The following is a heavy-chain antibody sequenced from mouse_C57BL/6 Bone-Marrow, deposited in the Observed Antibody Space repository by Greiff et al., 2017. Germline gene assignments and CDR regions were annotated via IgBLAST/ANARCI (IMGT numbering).Heavy chain of an antibody. J-gene: IGHJ4*01. V-gene: IGHV14-4*01. D-gene: IGHD1-1*01. Sequence: VQLKQSGAELVRPGASVKLSCTASGFNIKDDYMHWVKQRPEQGLEWIGWIDPENGDTEYASKFQGKATITADTSSNTAYLQLSSLTSEDTAVYYRTSYGGAMDYWGQGTSVTVSS. CDR3: TSYGGAMDY. CDR1: GFNIKDDY. CDR2: IDPENGDT.